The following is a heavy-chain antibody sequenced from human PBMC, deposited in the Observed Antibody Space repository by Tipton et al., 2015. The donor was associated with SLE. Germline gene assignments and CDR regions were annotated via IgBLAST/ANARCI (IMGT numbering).Heavy chain of an antibody. CDR1: GVSLSTSRFY. V-gene: IGHV4-39*02. CDR3: ARDSTRWSV. Sequence: TLSLTCSFSGVSLSTSRFYWGWIRQSPGQGLEWVGSLYAGGSTYFHPSLKSRASISADASKNHFSLKLKSVSAADTAVYYCARDSTRWSVWGQGTLVTVPS. CDR2: LYAGGST. D-gene: IGHD2/OR15-2a*01. J-gene: IGHJ4*02.